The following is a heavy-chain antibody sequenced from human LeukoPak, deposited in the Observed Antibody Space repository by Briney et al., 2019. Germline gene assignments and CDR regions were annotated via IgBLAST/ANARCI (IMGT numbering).Heavy chain of an antibody. CDR3: ARGDYYGSGSYWYYFDY. V-gene: IGHV3-30*04. Sequence: GRSLRLSCAAYGFTFSTYTMHWVRQAPGKGLEWVAVISYDGSLKYYADSVKGRFTISRDNSKNTVFLQMNSLRAEDTAVYYCARGDYYGSGSYWYYFDYWGQGSLVTVSS. J-gene: IGHJ4*02. CDR2: ISYDGSLK. CDR1: GFTFSTYT. D-gene: IGHD3-10*01.